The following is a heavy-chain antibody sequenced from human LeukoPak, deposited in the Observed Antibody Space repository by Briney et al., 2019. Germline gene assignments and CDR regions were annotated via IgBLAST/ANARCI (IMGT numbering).Heavy chain of an antibody. V-gene: IGHV1-46*01. D-gene: IGHD3-10*01. Sequence: ASVKVSCKASGYTFTIYYMHWVRQAPGQGLEWMGIINPSGCSTSYAQKFQGRVTMTRDTSTSTVYMELSSLRSEDTAVYYCARAGGKYYGSGSYPPYYFDYWGQGTLVTVSS. CDR2: INPSGCST. J-gene: IGHJ4*02. CDR1: GYTFTIYY. CDR3: ARAGGKYYGSGSYPPYYFDY.